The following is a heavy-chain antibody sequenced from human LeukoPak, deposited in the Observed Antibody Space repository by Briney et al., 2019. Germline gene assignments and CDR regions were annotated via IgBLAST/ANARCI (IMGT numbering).Heavy chain of an antibody. D-gene: IGHD7-27*01. CDR2: IGNNGGGI. Sequence: GGSLRLSCAASGFTFSTYTMYWVRHPPGKRLEWVSIIGNNGGGIHYADSVKGRFAISRDNFKNALYLQMNSLRVEDTAVYYCAIDPNWGTHSWGQGVLVTVSS. CDR1: GFTFSTYT. V-gene: IGHV3-23*01. CDR3: AIDPNWGTHS. J-gene: IGHJ4*02.